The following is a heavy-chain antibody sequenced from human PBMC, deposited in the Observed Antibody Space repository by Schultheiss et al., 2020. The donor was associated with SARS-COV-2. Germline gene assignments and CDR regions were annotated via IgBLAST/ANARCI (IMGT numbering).Heavy chain of an antibody. J-gene: IGHJ6*03. CDR2: ISGSGGST. CDR1: GFTFSSYA. V-gene: IGHV3-23*01. D-gene: IGHD2-2*01. Sequence: GESLKISCAASGFTFSSYAMSWVRQAPGKGLEWVSAISGSGGSTYYADSVKGRFTISRDNAKNSLYLQMNSLRAEDTALYYCARAQFCSSTSCQRYYYYYMDVWGKGTTVTVSS. CDR3: ARAQFCSSTSCQRYYYYYMDV.